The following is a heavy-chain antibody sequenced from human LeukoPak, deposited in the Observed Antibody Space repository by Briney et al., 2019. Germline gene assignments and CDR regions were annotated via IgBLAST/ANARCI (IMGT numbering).Heavy chain of an antibody. V-gene: IGHV4-34*01. CDR2: INHSGST. J-gene: IGHJ5*02. D-gene: IGHD3-9*01. CDR1: GGSFSGYY. Sequence: SETLSLTCAVYGGSFSGYYWSWIRQPPGKGLEWIGEINHSGSTNYNPSLKSRVTISVDTSKNQFSLKLGSVTAADTAVYYCARIPYDILTDAWGQGTLVTVSS. CDR3: ARIPYDILTDA.